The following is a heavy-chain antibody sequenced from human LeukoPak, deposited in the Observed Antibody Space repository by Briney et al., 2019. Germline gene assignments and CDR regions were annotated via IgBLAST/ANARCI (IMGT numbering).Heavy chain of an antibody. D-gene: IGHD2-21*01. CDR2: MYYRGTT. J-gene: IGHJ4*02. CDR3: VREYSRSVVAGSRPDL. CDR1: GGSISSYY. V-gene: IGHV4-39*02. Sequence: SETLSLTCTVSGGSISSYYWGWIRQSPGKGLEWIGSMYYRGTTYDNSSLKSRVTLSIDTSKNQFSLKLTSVTAADTGVYYCVREYSRSVVAGSRPDLWGQGLLVTVSS.